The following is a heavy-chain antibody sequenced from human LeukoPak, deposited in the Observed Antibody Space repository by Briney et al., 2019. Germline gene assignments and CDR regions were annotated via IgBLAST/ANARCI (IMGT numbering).Heavy chain of an antibody. CDR3: ARDIAVAGNNLGGYFDY. Sequence: PGRSLRLSCAASGFTFSRYGMHWVRQAPGKGLERVAVIWYDGNNKYYADSVKGRLTISRDNSKSTLYLQMNSLRAEDTAVYYCARDIAVAGNNLGGYFDYWGQGTLVTVSS. CDR2: IWYDGNNK. D-gene: IGHD6-19*01. V-gene: IGHV3-33*01. J-gene: IGHJ4*02. CDR1: GFTFSRYG.